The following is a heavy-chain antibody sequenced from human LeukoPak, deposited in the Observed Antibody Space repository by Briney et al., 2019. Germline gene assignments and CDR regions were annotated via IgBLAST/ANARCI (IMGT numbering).Heavy chain of an antibody. D-gene: IGHD3-10*01. CDR3: ARETGVYYGSGSYSA. V-gene: IGHV3-53*04. J-gene: IGHJ5*02. CDR2: IYSGGSS. Sequence: GGSLRLSCAASGFTVSSNYMSWVRQAPGKGLEWVSVIYSGGSSYYADSVKGRLTISRHNSKNTLYLQMNSLRAEDTAVYYCARETGVYYGSGSYSAWGQGTLVTVSS. CDR1: GFTVSSNY.